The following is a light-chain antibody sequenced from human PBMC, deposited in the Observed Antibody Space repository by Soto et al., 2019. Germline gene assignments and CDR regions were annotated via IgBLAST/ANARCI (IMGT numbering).Light chain of an antibody. Sequence: DLVLTQSPPSLSVTLGQPASISCRSSQSLVSSDGNTYLTWYQQRPGQSPSRLIFQASDLPSGVPDRFSSSGSGTDFTLKISSVEAEDVGIYYCKQGTLSPWTFGQGTKAEIK. CDR3: KQGTLSPWT. CDR1: QSLVSSDGNTY. CDR2: QAS. V-gene: IGKV2-30*01. J-gene: IGKJ1*01.